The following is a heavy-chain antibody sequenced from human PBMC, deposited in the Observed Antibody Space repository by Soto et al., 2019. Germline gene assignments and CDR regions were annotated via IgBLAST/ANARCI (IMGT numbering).Heavy chain of an antibody. CDR3: ARHVRYSSWYQDF. J-gene: IGHJ4*02. D-gene: IGHD6-13*01. CDR1: GGSISSYY. V-gene: IGHV4-59*08. Sequence: SETLSLTCTVSGGSISSYYWSWIRQPPGKGLEWIGYIYYSGSTNYSPSLESRVTMSIDTSKNQFSLRLISVTAADTAVYYCARHVRYSSWYQDFWGQGTLVTVSS. CDR2: IYYSGST.